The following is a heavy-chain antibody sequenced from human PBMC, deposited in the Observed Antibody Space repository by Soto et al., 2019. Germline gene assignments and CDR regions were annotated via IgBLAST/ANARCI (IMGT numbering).Heavy chain of an antibody. CDR1: GFTVSSTY. D-gene: IGHD6-19*01. V-gene: IGHV3-53*02. J-gene: IGHJ3*02. CDR3: TRLAVPLGAFDI. Sequence: EVQLVATGGGLIQPGGSLRLSCAASGFTVSSTYMSWVRQAPGKGLEWVSVIYSGGSTYYADSVKGRFTISRDNSKNTLYLQMNRLRAEDTAVYYCTRLAVPLGAFDIWGQGTMVTVSS. CDR2: IYSGGST.